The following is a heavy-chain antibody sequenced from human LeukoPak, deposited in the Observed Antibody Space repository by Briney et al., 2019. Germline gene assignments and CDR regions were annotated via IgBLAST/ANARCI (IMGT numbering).Heavy chain of an antibody. J-gene: IGHJ5*02. Sequence: GGSLRLSCAASGFSFSNYGMHWVRQAPGKGLEYVSAISSDGGGTYYATSVKGRFTISRDNSKNTLYLQMGSLRAEDMAVYYCARLLAPLRGFDPWGQGTLVTVSS. D-gene: IGHD2-15*01. CDR1: GFSFSNYG. CDR2: ISSDGGGT. V-gene: IGHV3-64*01. CDR3: ARLLAPLRGFDP.